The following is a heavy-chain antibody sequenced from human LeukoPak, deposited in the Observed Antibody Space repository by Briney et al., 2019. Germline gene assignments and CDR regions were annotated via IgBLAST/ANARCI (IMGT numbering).Heavy chain of an antibody. Sequence: GGSLRLSCAASGFTFDDYAMHWVRQAPGKGLEWVSGISWNSGSIGYADSVKGRFTISRDNAKNSLYLQMNSLRAEDTAVYYCARPQHGDLYAFDIWGQGTMVTVSS. V-gene: IGHV3-9*01. CDR1: GFTFDDYA. D-gene: IGHD4-17*01. J-gene: IGHJ3*02. CDR2: ISWNSGSI. CDR3: ARPQHGDLYAFDI.